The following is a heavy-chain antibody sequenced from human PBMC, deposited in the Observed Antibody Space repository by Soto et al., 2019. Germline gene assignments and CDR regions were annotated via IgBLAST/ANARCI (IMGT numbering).Heavy chain of an antibody. V-gene: IGHV3-30-3*01. CDR2: ISYDGSNK. Sequence: PGGSLRLSCAASGFTFSSYAMHWVRQAPGKGLEWVAVISYDGSNKYYADSVKGRFTIPRDNSKNTLYLQMNSLRAEDTAVYYCARSGRIAVAGFYYYYGMDVWGQGTTVTVSS. CDR3: ARSGRIAVAGFYYYYGMDV. J-gene: IGHJ6*02. CDR1: GFTFSSYA. D-gene: IGHD6-19*01.